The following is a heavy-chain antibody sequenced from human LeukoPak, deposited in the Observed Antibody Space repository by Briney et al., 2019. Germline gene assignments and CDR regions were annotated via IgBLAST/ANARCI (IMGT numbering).Heavy chain of an antibody. CDR3: ASVIFTAMDV. CDR1: GGSFSGYY. D-gene: IGHD3/OR15-3a*01. Sequence: SETLSLTCAVYGGSFSGYYWSWIRQPPGKGLEWIGEINHSGSTNYNPSLKSRVTISVDTSKNQFSLKLSSVTAADTAVYYCASVIFTAMDVWGKGTTVTVSS. V-gene: IGHV4-34*01. CDR2: INHSGST. J-gene: IGHJ6*03.